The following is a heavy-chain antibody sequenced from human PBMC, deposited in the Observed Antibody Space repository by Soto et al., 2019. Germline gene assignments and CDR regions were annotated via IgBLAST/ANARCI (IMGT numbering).Heavy chain of an antibody. V-gene: IGHV1-2*04. CDR3: ARGQVAARPYFDY. CDR1: GYTFTGYY. CDR2: ISPNSGGT. J-gene: IGHJ4*02. D-gene: IGHD6-6*01. Sequence: ASVKVSCKASGYTFTGYYMHWVRQAPGQGLEWMGWISPNSGGTNYAQKFQGWVTMTRDTSISTAYMELSRLRSDDTAVYYCARGQVAARPYFDYWGQGTLVTVSS.